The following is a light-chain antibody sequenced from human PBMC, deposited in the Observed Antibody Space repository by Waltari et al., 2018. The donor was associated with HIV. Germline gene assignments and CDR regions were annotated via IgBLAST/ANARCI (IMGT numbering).Light chain of an antibody. Sequence: DIQMTQSPSSLSASVGDRVTITCRASQTISNFLNWYQQKPGQAPQLLIYTASYLQSGVPSRFSGSVSGTDFTLTISSLQPEDFATYYCHQTYYTPWTFGQGTKVEVK. J-gene: IGKJ1*01. CDR1: QTISNF. V-gene: IGKV1-39*01. CDR3: HQTYYTPWT. CDR2: TAS.